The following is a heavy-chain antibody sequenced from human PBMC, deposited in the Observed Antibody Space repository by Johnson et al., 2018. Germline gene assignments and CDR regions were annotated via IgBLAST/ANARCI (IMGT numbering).Heavy chain of an antibody. CDR3: AKRGGNGYQLLPFDY. Sequence: QVQLVQSGGGVVQPGRSLRLSCAASGFTFSSYAMHWVRQAPGKGLEWVAVISYDGSNKYYADSVKGRFTISRDNAKSSLYLQMDSLRTDDTAVYECAKRGGNGYQLLPFDYWGQGTLVTGSS. J-gene: IGHJ4*02. CDR2: ISYDGSNK. D-gene: IGHD2-2*01. V-gene: IGHV3-30*04. CDR1: GFTFSSYA.